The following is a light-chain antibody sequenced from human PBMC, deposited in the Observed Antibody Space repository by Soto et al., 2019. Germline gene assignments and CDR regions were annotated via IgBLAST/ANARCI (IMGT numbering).Light chain of an antibody. CDR3: SSYTSSSTSVV. CDR2: DVS. J-gene: IGLJ2*01. V-gene: IGLV2-14*03. CDR1: SSDVGGYNY. Sequence: QSALTQPASVSGSPGQSITISCTGTSSDVGGYNYVSWYQHHPGKAPKLMIYDVSNRPSGVSNRFSGSKSGNTASLTISGRQDEDEADYYCSSYTSSSTSVVFGGGTKLTVL.